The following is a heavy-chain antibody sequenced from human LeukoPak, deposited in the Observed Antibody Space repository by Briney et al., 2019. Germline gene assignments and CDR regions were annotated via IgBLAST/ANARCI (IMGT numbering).Heavy chain of an antibody. V-gene: IGHV4-39*07. CDR1: GGSISSSSYY. J-gene: IGHJ4*02. CDR2: INYSGNT. D-gene: IGHD5-18*01. Sequence: SETLSLTCTVSGGSISSSSYYWGWIRQPPGKGLQWIGSINYSGNTYYNPSLKSRVTISVDTSKDQFSLKLSSVTAADTAVYYCGRGYSYDLFDYWGQGTLVTVSS. CDR3: GRGYSYDLFDY.